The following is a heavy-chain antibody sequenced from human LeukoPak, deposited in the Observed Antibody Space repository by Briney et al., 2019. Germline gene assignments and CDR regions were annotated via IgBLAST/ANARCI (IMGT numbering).Heavy chain of an antibody. CDR2: ISGSGDST. D-gene: IGHD3-10*01. Sequence: PGGSLRLSCAASGFTFSTYAMSWVRQAPGKGLEWVSTISGSGDSTYYADSVKGRFTISRDNSGNTLYLQMNSLRAEDTAVYYCARSRGSYGSGTYRVYFDYWGQGTLVTVSS. CDR1: GFTFSTYA. V-gene: IGHV3-23*01. J-gene: IGHJ4*02. CDR3: ARSRGSYGSGTYRVYFDY.